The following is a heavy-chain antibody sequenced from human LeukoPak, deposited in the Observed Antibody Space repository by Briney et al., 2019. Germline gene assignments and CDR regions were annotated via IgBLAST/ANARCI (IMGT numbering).Heavy chain of an antibody. CDR1: GGTFSSYA. Sequence: GASVKVSCKASGGTFSSYAISWVRQAPGQGLEWMGGIIPIFGTANYAQKFQGRVTITADKSTSTAYMELSSLRSEDTAVYYCAREFADSQTFDYWGQGTLVTVSS. CDR2: IIPIFGTA. J-gene: IGHJ4*02. CDR3: AREFADSQTFDY. V-gene: IGHV1-69*06. D-gene: IGHD5-18*01.